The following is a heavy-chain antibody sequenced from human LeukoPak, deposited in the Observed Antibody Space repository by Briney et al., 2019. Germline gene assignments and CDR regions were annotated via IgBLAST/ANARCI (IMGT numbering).Heavy chain of an antibody. CDR1: GLIFSNYG. V-gene: IGHV3-30*02. CDR3: AKAYGSRLLKGDHQNMDV. Sequence: GGSLRLSCVAPGLIFSNYGMHWVRQAPGKGLDWVPFIRYDGNEKQYADSMRGRVTISRDNSKGTLFLQMTSLRPEDTAVYYCAKAYGSRLLKGDHQNMDVWGKGTTVIVSS. D-gene: IGHD2-21*02. CDR2: IRYDGNEK. J-gene: IGHJ6*04.